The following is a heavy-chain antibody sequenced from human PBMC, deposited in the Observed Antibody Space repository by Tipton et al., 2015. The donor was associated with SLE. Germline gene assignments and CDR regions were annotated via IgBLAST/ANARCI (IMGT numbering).Heavy chain of an antibody. J-gene: IGHJ6*02. CDR1: GFLFSTYG. CDR2: IWFDGGNK. V-gene: IGHV3-33*06. Sequence: SLRLSCSASGFLFSTYGMHWVRQAPGKGLEWVAVIWFDGGNKYYADSVKGRFTISRDNSNDMLYLQMNSLTAEDSAVYYCAKDWGMYRGGYGAGSPYCGLAVGGQGTRVPVPS. CDR3: AKDWGMYRGGYGAGSPYCGLAV. D-gene: IGHD1-26*01.